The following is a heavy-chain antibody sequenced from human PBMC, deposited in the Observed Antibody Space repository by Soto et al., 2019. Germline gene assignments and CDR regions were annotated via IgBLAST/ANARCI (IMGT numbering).Heavy chain of an antibody. Sequence: ASVKVSCKASGGTFSSYTISWVRQAPGQGLEWMGRIIPILGIANYAQKFQGRVTITADKSTSTAYMELSSLRSEDTAVYYCARVRGAARLDYYYYYMDVWGKGTTVTVSS. V-gene: IGHV1-69*02. CDR2: IIPILGIA. J-gene: IGHJ6*03. CDR3: ARVRGAARLDYYYYYMDV. D-gene: IGHD6-6*01. CDR1: GGTFSSYT.